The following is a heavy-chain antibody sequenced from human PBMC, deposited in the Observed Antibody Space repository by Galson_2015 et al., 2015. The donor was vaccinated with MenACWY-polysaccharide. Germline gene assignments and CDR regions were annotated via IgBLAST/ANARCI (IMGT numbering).Heavy chain of an antibody. J-gene: IGHJ5*02. CDR2: MHTSGRS. Sequence: ETLSLTCTVSGGSISSYYWGWIRQSPGKGLEWIGYMHTSGRSNYNPSLRSRVTISVDTSKNEFSLNLGSVTAADTAVYYCVAELFQAPFGWFDPWGQGAQVIVSS. V-gene: IGHV4-59*01. CDR1: GGSISSYY. D-gene: IGHD3-16*01. CDR3: VAELFQAPFGWFDP.